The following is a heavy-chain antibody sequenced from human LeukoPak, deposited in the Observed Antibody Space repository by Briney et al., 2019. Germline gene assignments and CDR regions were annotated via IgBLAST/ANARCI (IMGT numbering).Heavy chain of an antibody. CDR3: ARVSILIVPYYAFDI. J-gene: IGHJ3*02. CDR1: GFTFSSYE. CDR2: ISSSGSTI. V-gene: IGHV3-48*03. Sequence: GGSLRLSCAASGFTFSSYEMNWVRQAPGKGLEWVSYISSSGSTIYYADSVKGRFTISRDNAKNSLYLQMNSLRAEGTAVYYCARVSILIVPYYAFDIWGQGTMVTVSS. D-gene: IGHD2/OR15-2a*01.